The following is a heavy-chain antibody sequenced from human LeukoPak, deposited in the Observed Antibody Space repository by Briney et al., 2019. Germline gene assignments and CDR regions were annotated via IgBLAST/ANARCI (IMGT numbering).Heavy chain of an antibody. CDR1: GFTFTSSD. Sequence: GGSLRLSCVASGFTFTSSDFNWIRQAPGKGLEWLSTITRSGSNLYYADSVKGRFTTSRDDAKDSVYLQMESLRVEDTAIYYCARNFASGGRGPLVTVSS. CDR3: ARNFAS. V-gene: IGHV3-21*01. J-gene: IGHJ4*02. CDR2: ITRSGSNL.